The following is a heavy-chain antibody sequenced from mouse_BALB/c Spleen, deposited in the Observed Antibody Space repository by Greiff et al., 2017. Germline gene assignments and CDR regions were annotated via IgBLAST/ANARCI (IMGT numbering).Heavy chain of an antibody. Sequence: VQLQQSGPGLVKPSQSLSLTCSVTGYSITSGYYWNWIRQFPGNKLEWMGYISYDGSNNYNPSLKNRISITRDTSKNQFFLKLNSVTTEDTATYYCARGGTGTLYYAMDYWGQGTSVTVSS. D-gene: IGHD4-1*01. CDR3: ARGGTGTLYYAMDY. J-gene: IGHJ4*01. V-gene: IGHV3-6*02. CDR1: GYSITSGYY. CDR2: ISYDGSN.